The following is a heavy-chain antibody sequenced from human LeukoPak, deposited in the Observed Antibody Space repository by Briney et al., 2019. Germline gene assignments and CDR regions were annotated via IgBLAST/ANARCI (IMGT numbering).Heavy chain of an antibody. V-gene: IGHV3-7*04. Sequence: GGSLRLSCAASGFTFSSHWVSWVRQGPGKGLEWVANIKQDGREKYYMDSVKGRFTISRDNAKNSLYLQMNGLRAEDTAVYYCARAPGYCSGDSCYSGYYCMDVWGQGTTVTVSS. J-gene: IGHJ6*02. CDR1: GFTFSSHW. D-gene: IGHD2-15*01. CDR2: IKQDGREK. CDR3: ARAPGYCSGDSCYSGYYCMDV.